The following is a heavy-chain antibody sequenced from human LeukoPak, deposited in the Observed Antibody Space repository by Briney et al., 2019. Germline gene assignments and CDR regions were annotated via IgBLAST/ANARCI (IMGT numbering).Heavy chain of an antibody. CDR2: IYHSGST. CDR3: ARDRGMGPGSYYYYGMDV. D-gene: IGHD5-24*01. Sequence: PSETLSLTCAVSGGSISSGGYSWSWIRQPPGKGLEWIGYIYHSGSTYYNPSLKSRVTISVDRSKNQFSLKLSSVTAADTAVYYCARDRGMGPGSYYYYGMDVWGQGTTVTVSS. V-gene: IGHV4-30-2*01. J-gene: IGHJ6*02. CDR1: GGSISSGGYS.